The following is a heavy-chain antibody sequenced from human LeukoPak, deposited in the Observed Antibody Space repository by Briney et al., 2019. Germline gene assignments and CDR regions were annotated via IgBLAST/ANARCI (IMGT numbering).Heavy chain of an antibody. Sequence: PSQTLSLTCAVSGGSISSGGYSWSWIRQPPGKGLEWIGYIYYSGSTNYNPSLKSRVTISVDTSKNQFSLKLSSVTAADTAVYYCARDRELLMLGGLGMDVWGQGTTVTVSS. J-gene: IGHJ6*02. V-gene: IGHV4-30-4*07. CDR2: IYYSGST. CDR1: GGSISSGGYS. D-gene: IGHD1-26*01. CDR3: ARDRELLMLGGLGMDV.